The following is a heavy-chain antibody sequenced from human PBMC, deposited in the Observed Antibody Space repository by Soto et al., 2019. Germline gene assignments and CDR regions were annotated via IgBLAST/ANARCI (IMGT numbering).Heavy chain of an antibody. CDR3: ARAFAGFGAYWYFDL. V-gene: IGHV4-59*01. CDR1: GGSITGYY. Sequence: LSLTCTVSGGSITGYYWSWIRQPPGKALEWIGYGYHSVSIHYNPSLKTRVTISVDTSENQFSLRLSSVTAADTAVYYCARAFAGFGAYWYFDLWGRGTLVTVSS. J-gene: IGHJ2*01. CDR2: GYHSVSI. D-gene: IGHD3-16*01.